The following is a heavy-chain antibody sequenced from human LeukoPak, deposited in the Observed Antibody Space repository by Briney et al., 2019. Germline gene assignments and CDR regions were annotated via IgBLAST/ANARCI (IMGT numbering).Heavy chain of an antibody. V-gene: IGHV4-61*02. CDR3: ARENRRKYSSSWYYPAGFDY. Sequence: SETLSLTCTVSGGSISSGSYYWSWIRQPAGKGLVWIGRIYTSGSTNYNPSLKSRVTISVDTSKNQFSLKLSSVTAADTAVYYCARENRRKYSSSWYYPAGFDYWGQGTLVTVSS. CDR2: IYTSGST. D-gene: IGHD6-13*01. CDR1: GGSISSGSYY. J-gene: IGHJ4*02.